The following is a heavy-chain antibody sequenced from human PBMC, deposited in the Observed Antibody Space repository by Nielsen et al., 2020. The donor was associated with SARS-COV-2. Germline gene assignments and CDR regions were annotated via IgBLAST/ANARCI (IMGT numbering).Heavy chain of an antibody. CDR2: ISSSGSTI. CDR1: GFIFNDYY. CDR3: ARGRGYSYGVYFDY. J-gene: IGHJ4*02. V-gene: IGHV3-11*01. D-gene: IGHD5-12*01. Sequence: GGSLRLSCAASGFIFNDYYMNWIRQAPGKGLKWISYISSSGSTIYYADSVKGRFTISRDNTKMYLQMNSLRVEDTAVYFCARGRGYSYGVYFDYWGQGTRVTVSP.